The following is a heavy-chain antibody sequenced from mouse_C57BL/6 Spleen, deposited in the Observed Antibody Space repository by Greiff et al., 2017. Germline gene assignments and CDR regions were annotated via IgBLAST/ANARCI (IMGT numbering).Heavy chain of an antibody. CDR1: GYTFTDYY. CDR3: ARMGEGFAY. D-gene: IGHD4-1*01. CDR2: INPNNGGT. V-gene: IGHV1-26*01. J-gene: IGHJ3*01. Sequence: EVQLQQSGPELVKPGASVKISCKASGYTFTDYYMNWVKQSHGKSLEWIGDINPNNGGTSYNQKFKGKATLTVDKSSSTAYMELRSLTSEDSSVYYCARMGEGFAYWDQGTLVTVSA.